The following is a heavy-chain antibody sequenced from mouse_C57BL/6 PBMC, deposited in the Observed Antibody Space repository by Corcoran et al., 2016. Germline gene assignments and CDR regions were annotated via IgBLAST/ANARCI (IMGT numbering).Heavy chain of an antibody. J-gene: IGHJ2*01. CDR3: ARSGYRAYFDD. CDR2: INPYNGGT. Sequence: EVQLQQSGPVLVKPGASVKMSCKASGYTFTDYYMNWVKQSHGKSLEWIGVINPYNGGTSYNQKFKGKATLTVDKSSSTAYMELNSLTSEDSAVYYCARSGYRAYFDDWGQGTTRTVSS. CDR1: GYTFTDYY. V-gene: IGHV1-19*01. D-gene: IGHD3-1*01.